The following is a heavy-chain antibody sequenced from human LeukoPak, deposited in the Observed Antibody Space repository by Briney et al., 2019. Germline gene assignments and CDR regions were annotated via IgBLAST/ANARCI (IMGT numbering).Heavy chain of an antibody. CDR2: ISGGGETT. D-gene: IGHD1-14*01. CDR1: GFTFNNYA. V-gene: IGHV3-23*01. CDR3: ARSNQADDY. J-gene: IGHJ4*02. Sequence: GGSLRLSCAASGFTFNNYAMNWVRQAPGKGLEWVSSISGGGETTYYADSAKGRFTISRDNSQNTLYLQMNSLRAEDTAIYYCARSNQADDYWGQGTLVTVSS.